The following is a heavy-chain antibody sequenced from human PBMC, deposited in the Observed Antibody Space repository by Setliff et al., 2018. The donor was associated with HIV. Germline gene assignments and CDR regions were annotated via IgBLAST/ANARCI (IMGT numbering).Heavy chain of an antibody. CDR2: IDDSGRT. D-gene: IGHD3-10*01. J-gene: IGHJ6*03. CDR3: VRQAFYYASGTYSHFYMDV. Sequence: PSETLSLTCTLSDASYSGTNHYWGWIRQPPGKGLEWIGSIDDSGRTYYSPYLKSRVTSSVDPSKIQFSLKLSSVAAADTAVYYCVRQAFYYASGTYSHFYMDVWGKGIAVTVSS. CDR1: DASYSGTNHY. V-gene: IGHV4-39*01.